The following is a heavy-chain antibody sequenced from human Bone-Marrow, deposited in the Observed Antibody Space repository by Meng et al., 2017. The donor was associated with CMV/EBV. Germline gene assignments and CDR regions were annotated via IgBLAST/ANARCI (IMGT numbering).Heavy chain of an antibody. Sequence: ASVKVSCKASGYTFTSYGISWVRQAPGQGLEWMGWISAYNGNTNYAQKLQGRVTMTTDTSTSTAYMELRSLRSDDTAVYYCARDTDGLGSPISYYYYGMDVWGQGTTVTASS. CDR1: GYTFTSYG. CDR2: ISAYNGNT. V-gene: IGHV1-18*01. J-gene: IGHJ6*02. D-gene: IGHD2-2*01. CDR3: ARDTDGLGSPISYYYYGMDV.